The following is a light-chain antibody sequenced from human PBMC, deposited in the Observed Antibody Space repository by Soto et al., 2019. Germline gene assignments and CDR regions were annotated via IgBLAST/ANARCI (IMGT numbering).Light chain of an antibody. V-gene: IGKV4-1*01. CDR1: LSLLHRSNNKNY. J-gene: IGKJ5*01. Sequence: DIVMTQSPDSLAVSLGDRATINCKSSLSLLHRSNNKNYLAWYQQKSGQPPKLLIYWASTRQPGVPERFSGSGSGTDFTLILSSLQAEDVATYYCQQYLSTRVTFAQGTRLDIK. CDR3: QQYLSTRVT. CDR2: WAS.